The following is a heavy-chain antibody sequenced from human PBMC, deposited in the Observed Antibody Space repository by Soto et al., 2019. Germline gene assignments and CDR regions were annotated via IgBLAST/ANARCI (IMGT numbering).Heavy chain of an antibody. CDR3: ARDIDIVVVPAVGMDV. J-gene: IGHJ6*02. V-gene: IGHV1-18*01. CDR1: GYTFTSYG. CDR2: ISAYNGNT. D-gene: IGHD2-2*01. Sequence: GASVKVSCKASGYTFTSYGISWVRQAPGQGLEWMGWISAYNGNTNYAQKLQGRVTMTTDTSTSTAYMELRSLRSDDTAVYYCARDIDIVVVPAVGMDVWGQGTTVTVSS.